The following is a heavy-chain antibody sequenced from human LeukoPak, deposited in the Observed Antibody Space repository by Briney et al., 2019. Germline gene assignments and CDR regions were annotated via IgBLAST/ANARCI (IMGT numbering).Heavy chain of an antibody. Sequence: GRYLRLSCAASGLTFSSYWMSWVSQAPGKGLAWVAVISYDGSNKDYAGSVKGRFTISRDNSKNTLYLQMNSLRAEDTAVYYCAKDRSSSWYLWSHYYYGIDVWGQWTTVTVSS. D-gene: IGHD6-13*01. CDR2: ISYDGSNK. J-gene: IGHJ6*02. CDR3: AKDRSSSWYLWSHYYYGIDV. V-gene: IGHV3-30*18. CDR1: GLTFSSYW.